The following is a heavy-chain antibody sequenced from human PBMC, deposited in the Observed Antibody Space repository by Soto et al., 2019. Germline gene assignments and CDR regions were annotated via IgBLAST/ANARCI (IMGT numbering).Heavy chain of an antibody. Sequence: EVQLLESGGGLVQPGGSLRLSCAASGFTFSSYAMSWVRQAPGKGLEWVSAISGSGGSTYYADSVKGRFTISRDNSKNTLYLQMNSLRAEDTAVYYCAKDPHRITSYGPDPHPQYYFDYWGQGTLVTVSS. CDR3: AKDPHRITSYGPDPHPQYYFDY. CDR1: GFTFSSYA. D-gene: IGHD5-18*01. V-gene: IGHV3-23*01. CDR2: ISGSGGST. J-gene: IGHJ4*02.